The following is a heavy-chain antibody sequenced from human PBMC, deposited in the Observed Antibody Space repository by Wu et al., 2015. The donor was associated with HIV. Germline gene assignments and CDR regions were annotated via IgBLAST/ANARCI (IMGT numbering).Heavy chain of an antibody. CDR3: ARGPSGSRRFDY. V-gene: IGHV1-8*01. Sequence: QVQLVQSGAEVKKPGASVKVSCKASGYRFISYDINWVRQATGQGLEWMGWMNPNSGNTGYAQKFQGRVTMTRNTSISTAYMELRSLRSEDTAVYFCARGPSGSRRFDYWGQGTLVTVSS. CDR2: MNPNSGNT. CDR1: GYRFISYD. D-gene: IGHD1-26*01. J-gene: IGHJ4*02.